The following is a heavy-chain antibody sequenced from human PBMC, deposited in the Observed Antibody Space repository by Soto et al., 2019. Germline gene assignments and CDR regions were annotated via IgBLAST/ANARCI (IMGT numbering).Heavy chain of an antibody. J-gene: IGHJ4*02. D-gene: IGHD2-15*01. Sequence: GGSLSLSCAASGFTFSSYAMSWVRQAPGKGMEWVAAISGSGGSTYYADSVKGRFTISRENSKNTLYLQMNSLRAEDAAVYYCAKDLVGSNADYYDYWGQGTLVTVSS. CDR3: AKDLVGSNADYYDY. V-gene: IGHV3-23*01. CDR2: ISGSGGST. CDR1: GFTFSSYA.